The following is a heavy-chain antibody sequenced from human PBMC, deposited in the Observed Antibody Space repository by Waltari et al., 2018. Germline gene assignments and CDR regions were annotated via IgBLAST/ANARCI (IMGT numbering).Heavy chain of an antibody. CDR3: ARGARRTTVTTGWWHFDL. J-gene: IGHJ2*01. V-gene: IGHV3-74*01. D-gene: IGHD4-17*01. CDR2: SNSDGSST. Sequence: QSPGKGLVWVSRSNSDGSSTSYADSVKGRFTISKDNAKNTVYLQMNSLRAEDTAIYYCARGARRTTVTTGWWHFDLWGRGTLVTVSS.